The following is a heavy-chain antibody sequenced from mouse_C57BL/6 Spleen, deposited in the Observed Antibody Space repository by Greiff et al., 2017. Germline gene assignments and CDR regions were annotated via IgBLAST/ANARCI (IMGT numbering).Heavy chain of an antibody. CDR2: IDPSDSYT. D-gene: IGHD1-1*01. CDR3: ARGNYYGSSYDY. CDR1: GYTFTSYW. Sequence: QVQLQQSGAELVKPGASVKLSCKASGYTFTSYWMQWVKQRPGQGLEWIGEIDPSDSYTNYNQKFKGKATLTVDTSSSTAYMQLSSLTSEDSAVYYCARGNYYGSSYDYWGQGTTLTVSS. J-gene: IGHJ2*01. V-gene: IGHV1-50*01.